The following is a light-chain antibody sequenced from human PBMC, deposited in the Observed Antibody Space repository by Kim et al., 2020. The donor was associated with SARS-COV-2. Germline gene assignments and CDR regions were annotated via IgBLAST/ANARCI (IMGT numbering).Light chain of an antibody. V-gene: IGLV3-19*01. J-gene: IGLJ2*01. CDR1: SLRKYY. CDR3: NSRDSTHLLL. Sequence: SSELTQDPSVSVALGQTVTITCQGDSLRKYYATWYQQRPGQAPALLIYGNYNRPSGIPDRFSGSSSGNTASLTIAGAQAEDEAAYYCNSRDSTHLLLFGGGTKLTVL. CDR2: GNY.